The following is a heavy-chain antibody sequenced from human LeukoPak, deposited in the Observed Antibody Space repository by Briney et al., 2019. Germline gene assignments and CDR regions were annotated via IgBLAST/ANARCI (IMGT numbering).Heavy chain of an antibody. D-gene: IGHD5-18*01. J-gene: IGHJ3*02. CDR1: GFTFSSHW. Sequence: GGSLRLSCAASGFTFSSHWMTWVRQAPGKGLEWVANINQDGSERYYVDSVKGRFTISRDNAKNSLYLQMNSLRAEDAAVYYCAKRYSYGYRAFDIWGQGTMVTVSS. V-gene: IGHV3-7*03. CDR3: AKRYSYGYRAFDI. CDR2: INQDGSER.